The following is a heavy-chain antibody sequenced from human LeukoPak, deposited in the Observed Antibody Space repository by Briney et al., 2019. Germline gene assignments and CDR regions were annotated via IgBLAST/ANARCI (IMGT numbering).Heavy chain of an antibody. CDR3: ARGLLRDGYTYTYSFDY. V-gene: IGHV3-66*01. D-gene: IGHD5-18*01. Sequence: GGALRLSCAASGFTVSTNYMNWVRQAPGKGLEWVSVVYMGGTTYYADSVKGRFTISRDSTKNTIYLQMNNLRAEDTAVYYCARGLLRDGYTYTYSFDYWGQGALVTVSS. CDR1: GFTVSTNY. J-gene: IGHJ4*02. CDR2: VYMGGTT.